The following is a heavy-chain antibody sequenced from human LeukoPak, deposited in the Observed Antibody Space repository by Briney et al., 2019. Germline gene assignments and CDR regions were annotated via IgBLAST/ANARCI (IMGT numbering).Heavy chain of an antibody. CDR1: GFTVSSNY. CDR2: IYSGGST. Sequence: GGSLRLSCAASGFTVSSNYMSWVRQAPGKGLEWVSVIYSGGSTYYADSVKGRFTISRDNSKNTLYLQMNSLRAEDTAVYYCARVDPRDYYGMDVWGQGTTVTVSS. J-gene: IGHJ6*02. V-gene: IGHV3-66*01. CDR3: ARVDPRDYYGMDV.